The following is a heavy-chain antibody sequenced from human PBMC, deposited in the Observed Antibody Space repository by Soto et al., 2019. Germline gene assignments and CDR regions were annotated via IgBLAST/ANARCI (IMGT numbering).Heavy chain of an antibody. CDR1: GFSFSDYY. J-gene: IGHJ4*02. V-gene: IGHV3-30*02. CDR3: AKGRPIYNHAPFDY. Sequence: GGSLRLSCSASGFSFSDYYMTWVRQAPGKGLEWMAYITGSGINNYYAESVKGRFTISRDNSKNTLYLQMNGLRAEDTVVYYCAKGRPIYNHAPFDYWGQGTLVTVSS. CDR2: ITGSGINN. D-gene: IGHD1-1*01.